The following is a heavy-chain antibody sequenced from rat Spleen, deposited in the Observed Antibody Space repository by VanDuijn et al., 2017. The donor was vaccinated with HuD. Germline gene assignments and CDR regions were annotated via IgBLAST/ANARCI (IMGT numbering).Heavy chain of an antibody. V-gene: IGHV5-25*01. CDR3: ARHPTYYGFDGDWLAC. D-gene: IGHD1-9*01. CDR2: ISTSGGST. CDR1: GFTFSNYD. J-gene: IGHJ3*01. Sequence: EVQLVESGGGLVQPGRSLKLSCAASGFTFSNYDMAWVRQAPTKGLEWVASISTSGGSTYYRDSVKGRFTISRDNAKGTLYLQMDSLRSEDTATYYCARHPTYYGFDGDWLACWGQGTLVTVSS.